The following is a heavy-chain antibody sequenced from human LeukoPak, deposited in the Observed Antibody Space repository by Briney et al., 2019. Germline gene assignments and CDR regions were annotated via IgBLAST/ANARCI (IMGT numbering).Heavy chain of an antibody. CDR2: IHHSGST. CDR1: GGCMSGWY. V-gene: IGHV4-59*08. D-gene: IGHD2-8*01. J-gene: IGHJ4*02. Sequence: SETLSLTCTVSGGCMSGWYWSWIRQPPGEGLEWMGYIHHSGSTNYNPSLKSQVTISADTTKNHFSLRLTSMTAADTAVYYCARQAHCTSDFCYPFDYWSQGTLVTVS. CDR3: ARQAHCTSDFCYPFDY.